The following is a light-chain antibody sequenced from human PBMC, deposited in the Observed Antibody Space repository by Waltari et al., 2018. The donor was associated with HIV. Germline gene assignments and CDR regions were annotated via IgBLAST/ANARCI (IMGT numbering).Light chain of an antibody. Sequence: DIQMTQSPSSLSASVGESVTFTCRSSRTIKTYLNWYQQTLGRPPRLLIFSASSLQSGVSSGFSGGGSGTEFTLTINSLQLEDFATYYCEQSYDFPRTFGQGT. J-gene: IGKJ2*01. CDR2: SAS. V-gene: IGKV1-39*01. CDR3: EQSYDFPRT. CDR1: RTIKTY.